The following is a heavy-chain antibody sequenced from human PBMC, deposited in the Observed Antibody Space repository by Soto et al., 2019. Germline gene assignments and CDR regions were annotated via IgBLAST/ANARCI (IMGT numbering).Heavy chain of an antibody. CDR2: IYYSGST. D-gene: IGHD4-17*01. Sequence: SETLSLTCTVSGGSINSDYWSWIRQPPGKGLEWIGYIYYSGSTNYNPSLKSRVTISVDTSKNQFSLKLSSVTAADTAVYYCARRYGYAFDIWGQGTMVTVSS. V-gene: IGHV4-59*01. J-gene: IGHJ3*02. CDR1: GGSINSDY. CDR3: ARRYGYAFDI.